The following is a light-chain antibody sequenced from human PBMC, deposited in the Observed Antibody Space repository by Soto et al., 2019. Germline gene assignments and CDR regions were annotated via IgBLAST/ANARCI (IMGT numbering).Light chain of an antibody. CDR2: AS. CDR1: QSVSDMY. CDR3: QHYGTSAL. J-gene: IGKJ3*01. Sequence: EIVLTQSPGTLSLSPGERATLSCRASQSVSDMYLAWYQQKPGQAPRLLIYASNRATGIPARFSGSGSGTDFPLTISRLGPQDFAVYHCQHYGTSALFGPGTKVEIK. V-gene: IGKV3-20*01.